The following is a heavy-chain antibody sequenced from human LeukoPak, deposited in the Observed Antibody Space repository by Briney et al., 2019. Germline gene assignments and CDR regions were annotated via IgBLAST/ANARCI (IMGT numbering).Heavy chain of an antibody. J-gene: IGHJ5*02. CDR1: GFTFSSYA. D-gene: IGHD3-22*01. CDR3: ARDRREITMIVVVENMFDP. CDR2: ISYDGSNK. V-gene: IGHV3-30-3*01. Sequence: GGSLRLSCAASGFTFSSYAMHWVRQAPGKGLEWVAVISYDGSNKYYVDSVKGRFTISRDNSKNALYLQMNSLRAEDTAVYYCARDRREITMIVVVENMFDPWGQGTLVTVSS.